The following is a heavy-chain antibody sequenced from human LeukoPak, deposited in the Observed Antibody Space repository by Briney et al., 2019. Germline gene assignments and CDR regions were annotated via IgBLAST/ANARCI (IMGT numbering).Heavy chain of an antibody. CDR1: GFTFSSYA. CDR3: AKDLYYYGSDY. V-gene: IGHV3-23*01. Sequence: GGSLRLSCAASGFTFSSYAMSWVRQAPGKGLEWVSVISGSGSTTYYADSVKGRFTASRDDSKNTLYLQMNSLRAEDTAVYYCAKDLYYYGSDYWGQGTLVTVSS. D-gene: IGHD3-10*01. CDR2: ISGSGSTT. J-gene: IGHJ4*02.